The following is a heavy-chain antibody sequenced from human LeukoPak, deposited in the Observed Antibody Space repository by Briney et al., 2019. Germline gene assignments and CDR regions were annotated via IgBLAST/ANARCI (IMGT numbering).Heavy chain of an antibody. J-gene: IGHJ6*02. CDR3: ARRPTGHEYYYYGMDV. CDR1: GYTFTSYD. D-gene: IGHD3-10*01. CDR2: KNPNSGNT. Sequence: ASVKVSCKASGYTFTSYDINWVRQATGQGPEWMGWKNPNSGNTGYVQKFQGRVTMTRNTSISTAYMELSSLRSEDTAVYYCARRPTGHEYYYYGMDVWGQGTTVTVSS. V-gene: IGHV1-8*01.